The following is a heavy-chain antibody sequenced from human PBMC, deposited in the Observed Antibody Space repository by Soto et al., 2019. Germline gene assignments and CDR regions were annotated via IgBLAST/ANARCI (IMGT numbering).Heavy chain of an antibody. V-gene: IGHV4-59*01. D-gene: IGHD2-21*01. Sequence: LSLTYTVSGGSISSYYWSWIRQPPGKGLEWIGYIYYSVSTNYNPSLKSRVTISVDTSKNQFSLKLSSVTAADTAVYYCARELWGYCGTECYRLDVWGQGTTVTVSS. CDR3: ARELWGYCGTECYRLDV. CDR2: IYYSVST. J-gene: IGHJ6*02. CDR1: GGSISSYY.